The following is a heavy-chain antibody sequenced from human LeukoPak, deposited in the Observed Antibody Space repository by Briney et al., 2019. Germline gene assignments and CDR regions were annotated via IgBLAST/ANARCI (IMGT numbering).Heavy chain of an antibody. CDR3: ARGSGYVRGDFDY. CDR2: IYHSGST. CDR1: GGSISSGGYS. D-gene: IGHD5-12*01. J-gene: IGHJ4*02. V-gene: IGHV4-30-2*05. Sequence: SETLSLTCAVSGGSISSGGYSWSWIRQPPGKGLEWIGYIYHSGSTYYNPSLKSRVTMSVDTSTNQFSLRLSSVTAADTAVYYCARGSGYVRGDFDYWGQGTLVTVSS.